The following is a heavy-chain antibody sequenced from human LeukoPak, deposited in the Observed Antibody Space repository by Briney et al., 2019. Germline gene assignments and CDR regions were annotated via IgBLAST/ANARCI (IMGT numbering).Heavy chain of an antibody. CDR2: ISYDGSNK. CDR3: ARAYSARDYFDY. D-gene: IGHD2-21*01. Sequence: PGRSLRLSCAASGFTFSSYAMHWVRQAPGKGLEWVAVISYDGSNKYYADSVKGRFTISRDNSKNTLYLQMNSLRAEDTAVYYCARAYSARDYFDYWGQGTLVTVSS. V-gene: IGHV3-30-3*01. CDR1: GFTFSSYA. J-gene: IGHJ4*02.